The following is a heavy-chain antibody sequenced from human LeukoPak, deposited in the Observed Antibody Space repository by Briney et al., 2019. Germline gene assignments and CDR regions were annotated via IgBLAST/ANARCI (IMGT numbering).Heavy chain of an antibody. V-gene: IGHV4-59*01. CDR1: GGSISTYY. CDR2: IYYSGTT. J-gene: IGHJ4*02. CDR3: AREGDYSNFDY. D-gene: IGHD4-17*01. Sequence: KPSETLSLTCTVSGGSISTYYWSWIRQPPGKGLEWIGYIYYSGTTNCNPSLISRVTISVDTSKKQFSLKLSSVTAADTAVYYCAREGDYSNFDYWGQGTLVTVSS.